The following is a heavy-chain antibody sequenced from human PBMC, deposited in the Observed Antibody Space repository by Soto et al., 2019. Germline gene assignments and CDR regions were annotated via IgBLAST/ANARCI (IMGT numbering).Heavy chain of an antibody. Sequence: QVQLMQPGGEVKKPGASVKISCKASGYTFSDYGINWVRQAPGQGLGWMGWIRAHNRNTNYAQNLQGRVTITIGSTTTTAYLELRSLTSDDTARYYCASVFTILRERGMDVCGQGNTVNVSS. CDR2: IRAHNRNT. J-gene: IGHJ6*02. D-gene: IGHD3-22*01. CDR1: GYTFSDYG. V-gene: IGHV1-18*04. CDR3: ASVFTILRERGMDV.